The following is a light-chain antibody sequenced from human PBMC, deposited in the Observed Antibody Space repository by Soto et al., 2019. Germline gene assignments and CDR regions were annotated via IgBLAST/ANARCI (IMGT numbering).Light chain of an antibody. CDR2: GAS. J-gene: IGKJ2*01. CDR3: QQYYISPAT. CDR1: QSVGSNY. V-gene: IGKV3-20*01. Sequence: EIVLTQSPGTLSLSPGDRATLSCRASQSVGSNYLAWYQQKPGQAPRVLIYGASTRATGIPDRFSGSGSGTDFILTISSLEPEDFAVYYCQQYYISPATFGQGTKLEIK.